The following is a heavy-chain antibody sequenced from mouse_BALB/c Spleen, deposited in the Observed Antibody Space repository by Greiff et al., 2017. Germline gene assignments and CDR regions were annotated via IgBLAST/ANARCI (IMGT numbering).Heavy chain of an antibody. CDR2: INSDGGST. CDR1: EYEFPSHD. D-gene: IGHD2-14*01. V-gene: IGHV5-2*01. CDR3: ARHGHKGYDGLYWYFDV. Sequence: EVQLVESGGGLVQPGESLKLSCESNEYEFPSHDMSWVRKTPEKRLELVAAINSDGGSTYYPDTMERRFIISRDNTKKTLYLQMSSLRSEDTALYYCARHGHKGYDGLYWYFDVWGAGTTVTVSS. J-gene: IGHJ1*01.